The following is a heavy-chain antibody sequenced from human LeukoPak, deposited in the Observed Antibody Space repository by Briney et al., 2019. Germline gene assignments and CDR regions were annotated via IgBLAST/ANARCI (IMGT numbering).Heavy chain of an antibody. CDR2: INHSGST. V-gene: IGHV4-34*01. J-gene: IGHJ5*02. D-gene: IGHD6-19*01. Sequence: SETLSLTCAVYGGSFSGYYWSWIRQPPGKGLEWIGEINHSGSTNYNPSLKSRVTISVDTSKNQFSLKLSSVTAADTAVYYCARGPRYSSGWPFGFDPWGQGTLVTVSS. CDR3: ARGPRYSSGWPFGFDP. CDR1: GGSFSGYY.